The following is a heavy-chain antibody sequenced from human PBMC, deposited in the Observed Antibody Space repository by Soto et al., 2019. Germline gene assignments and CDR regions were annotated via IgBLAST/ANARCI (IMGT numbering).Heavy chain of an antibody. J-gene: IGHJ5*02. CDR3: ARGRGEIQGP. CDR1: GGSFNDNY. Sequence: SETLSLTCAVYGGSFNDNYWSWIRQPPGKGLEWLGEINHSGSTNHNPSLKSRVTILADTSKKQFSLKLSSVTAADTAVYYCARGRGEIQGPWGQGTLVTVSS. CDR2: INHSGST. V-gene: IGHV4-34*01. D-gene: IGHD3-16*01.